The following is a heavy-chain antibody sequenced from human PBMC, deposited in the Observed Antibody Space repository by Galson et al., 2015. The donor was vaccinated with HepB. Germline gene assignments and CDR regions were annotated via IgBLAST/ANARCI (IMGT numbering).Heavy chain of an antibody. Sequence: SLRLSCAVSGFNFSSYSMNWVRQAPGKGLEWISHISSSSSSIYYADSVKGRFTVSRDNAKSSLYLQMNSLRDEDTAVFYCARGTVVSSYDVFDIWGQGTKVIVSS. D-gene: IGHD4-23*01. CDR1: GFNFSSYS. V-gene: IGHV3-48*02. CDR3: ARGTVVSSYDVFDI. CDR2: ISSSSSSI. J-gene: IGHJ3*02.